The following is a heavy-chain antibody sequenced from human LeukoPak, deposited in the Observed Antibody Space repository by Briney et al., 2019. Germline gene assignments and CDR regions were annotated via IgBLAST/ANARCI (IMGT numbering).Heavy chain of an antibody. CDR3: TKDPNGDYVGAFDP. J-gene: IGHJ5*02. CDR1: GFSFSSFA. Sequence: GGSLRLSCAASGFSFSSFAMTWVRQAPGKGLEWVSSINGGHSCNTDSVKGRFTISRDNSRNTLYLQMNSPRADDTAVYYCTKDPNGDYVGAFDPWGQGTLVTVSS. CDR2: INGGHS. V-gene: IGHV3-23*01. D-gene: IGHD4-17*01.